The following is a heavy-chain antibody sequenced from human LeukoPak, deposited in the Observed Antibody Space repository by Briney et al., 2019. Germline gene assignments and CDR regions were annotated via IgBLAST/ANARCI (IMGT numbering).Heavy chain of an antibody. CDR1: GYPFTGYY. V-gene: IGHV1-2*02. CDR3: ARAADGYYFDY. J-gene: IGHJ4*02. D-gene: IGHD6-25*01. Sequence: ASVKVSCKASGYPFTGYYMHWVRQAPGQGLDWMGWINPNSGDTNYAQKFHGRVTMTSDTSINTAYMELSRLASDDTAVYHCARAADGYYFDYWGQGTLVTVSS. CDR2: INPNSGDT.